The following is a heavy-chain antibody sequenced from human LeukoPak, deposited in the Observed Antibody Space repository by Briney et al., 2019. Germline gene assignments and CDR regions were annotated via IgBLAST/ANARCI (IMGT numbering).Heavy chain of an antibody. J-gene: IGHJ4*02. CDR2: IYHSGST. Sequence: TVSLTCTVSGYSISSGYYWGWIRQPPGTGLEWIGSIYHSGSTYYNPSLKSRVTISVDTSKNQFSLKLSSVTAADTAVYYCARSTVVNNLDYWGQGTLVTVSS. D-gene: IGHD2-21*01. CDR1: GYSISSGYY. CDR3: ARSTVVNNLDY. V-gene: IGHV4-38-2*02.